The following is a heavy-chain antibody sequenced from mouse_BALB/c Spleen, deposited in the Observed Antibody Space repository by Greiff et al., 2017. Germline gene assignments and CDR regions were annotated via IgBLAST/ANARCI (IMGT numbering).Heavy chain of an antibody. CDR2: IRLKSNNYAT. CDR3: TRRAGTNFDV. D-gene: IGHD4-1*01. V-gene: IGHV6-6*02. CDR1: GFTFSNYW. J-gene: IGHJ1*01. Sequence: EVKLVESGGGLVQPGGSMKLSCVASGFTFSNYWMNWVRQSPEKGLEWVAEIRLKSNNYATHYAESVKGRFTISRDDSKSSVYLQMNNLRAEDTGIYYCTRRAGTNFDVWGAGTTVTVSS.